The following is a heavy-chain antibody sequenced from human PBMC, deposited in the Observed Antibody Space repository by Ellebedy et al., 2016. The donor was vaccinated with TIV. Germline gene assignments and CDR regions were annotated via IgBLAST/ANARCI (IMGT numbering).Heavy chain of an antibody. J-gene: IGHJ5*02. CDR1: GGSISSYY. CDR3: ARSSWVNWFDP. V-gene: IGHV4-59*01. D-gene: IGHD2-15*01. Sequence: SETLSLTCTVSGGSISSYYWNWIRQPPGKGLEWIGYIYYSGSINYNPSLKSRVTISVDTSKNQFSLKLSSVTAGDTAVYYCARSSWVNWFDPWGQGTLVTVSS. CDR2: IYYSGSI.